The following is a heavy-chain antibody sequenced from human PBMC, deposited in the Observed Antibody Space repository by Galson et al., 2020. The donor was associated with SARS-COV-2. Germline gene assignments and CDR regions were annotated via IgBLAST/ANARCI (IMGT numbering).Heavy chain of an antibody. D-gene: IGHD7-27*01. Sequence: GESPKISCVGPGFTFSSHWLSWVRQAPGRGLEWVADIKPDGSDQYYVDSVKGRFTIARDNAKNSVYLQMNSLGAEDTAVYYCSRGHWGRDYWGQGTLVTVSS. V-gene: IGHV3-7*04. J-gene: IGHJ4*02. CDR1: GFTFSSHW. CDR2: IKPDGSDQ. CDR3: SRGHWGRDY.